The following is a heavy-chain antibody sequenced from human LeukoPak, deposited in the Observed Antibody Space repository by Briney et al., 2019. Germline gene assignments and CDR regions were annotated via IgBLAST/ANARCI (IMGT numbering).Heavy chain of an antibody. CDR2: IKGDGIST. J-gene: IGHJ4*02. CDR3: AKDHYWSIDY. D-gene: IGHD3-3*01. CDR1: GFDFSSNW. V-gene: IGHV3-74*01. Sequence: GGSLRLSCAASGFDFSSNWMHWVRHAPGQGLVRVSRIKGDGISTNYADSVKGRFTISRDIAKNTLYLQMNSLRAEDTGVYYCAKDHYWSIDYWGRGTLVTVSS.